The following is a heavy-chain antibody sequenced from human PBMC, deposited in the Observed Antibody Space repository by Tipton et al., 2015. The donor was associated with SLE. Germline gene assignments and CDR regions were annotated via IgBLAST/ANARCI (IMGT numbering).Heavy chain of an antibody. D-gene: IGHD6-13*01. CDR3: ARGASAAGTYL. J-gene: IGHJ5*02. Sequence: GSLRLSCTVSGGSISGYYWSWVRQPAGKGLEWIGYIFHSGGTNYNPSLKSRVTILVDTSKNQVSLRLSSVSAADTAIYYCARGASAAGTYLWGQGTLVTVSS. CDR2: IFHSGGT. V-gene: IGHV4-59*01. CDR1: GGSISGYY.